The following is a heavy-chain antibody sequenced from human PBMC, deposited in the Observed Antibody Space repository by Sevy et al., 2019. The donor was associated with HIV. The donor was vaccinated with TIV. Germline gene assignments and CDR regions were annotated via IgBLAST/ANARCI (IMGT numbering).Heavy chain of an antibody. Sequence: GGSLRLSCAASGFTFSSYWMHWVRQAPGKGLVWVSRINSDGSSTSYADSVKGRFTISRDNAKNTRYLQMNSLRAEDTAVYYCARDGYYYGSGSYYDAFDIWGQGTMVTVSS. V-gene: IGHV3-74*01. CDR3: ARDGYYYGSGSYYDAFDI. D-gene: IGHD3-10*01. J-gene: IGHJ3*02. CDR1: GFTFSSYW. CDR2: INSDGSST.